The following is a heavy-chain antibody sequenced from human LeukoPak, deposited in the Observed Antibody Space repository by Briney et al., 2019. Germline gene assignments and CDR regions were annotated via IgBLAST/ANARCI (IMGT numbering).Heavy chain of an antibody. J-gene: IGHJ4*02. Sequence: SQTLSLTCTVSGGSISSGGYYWSWIRQHPGKGLEWIGYIYYSGSTYYNPSLKSRVTISVDTSKNQFSLKLSSVTAADTAVYYCARDNSRETLGYYDSSGYYDYWGQGTLVTVSS. CDR1: GGSISSGGYY. CDR3: ARDNSRETLGYYDSSGYYDY. D-gene: IGHD3-22*01. CDR2: IYYSGST. V-gene: IGHV4-31*03.